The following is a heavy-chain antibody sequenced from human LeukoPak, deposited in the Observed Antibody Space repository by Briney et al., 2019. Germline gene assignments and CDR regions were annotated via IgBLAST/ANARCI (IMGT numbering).Heavy chain of an antibody. D-gene: IGHD2-2*01. V-gene: IGHV3-21*01. Sequence: GGSLRLSCAASGFIFSSYGMNWVRQAPGKGLEWVSSISSSSSYIYYADSVKGRFTISRDNAKNSLYLQMNSLRAEDTAVYYCASILCSSTSCPDYWGQGTLVTVSS. CDR1: GFIFSSYG. CDR2: ISSSSSYI. J-gene: IGHJ4*02. CDR3: ASILCSSTSCPDY.